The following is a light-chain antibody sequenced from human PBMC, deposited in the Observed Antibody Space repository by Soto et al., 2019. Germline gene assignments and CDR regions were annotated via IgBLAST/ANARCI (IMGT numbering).Light chain of an antibody. CDR3: QQYNDWWT. CDR1: QSVSSN. V-gene: IGKV3-15*01. CDR2: GAS. J-gene: IGKJ1*01. Sequence: EIVLTQSPATLSVSPGERASLSCRASQSVSSNLTWYQQKPGQAPRLLIYGASTRATGIQVRFSGSGSGTEFTLTINSLQSEDFAVYYCQQYNDWWTFGQGTKVDIK.